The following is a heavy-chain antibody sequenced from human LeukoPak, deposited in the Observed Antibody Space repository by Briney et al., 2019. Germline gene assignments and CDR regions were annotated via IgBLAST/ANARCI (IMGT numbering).Heavy chain of an antibody. V-gene: IGHV4-59*01. Sequence: PSETLSLTCAVYGGSFSGYYWSRIRQPPGRGLEWIGYIYYSGSTNYNPSLKSRVTISVDTAKNHFSLRLSTVTAADTAVYFCARGRVSSSTWYSTYYYYFYMDVWGKGTTVTVS. J-gene: IGHJ6*03. D-gene: IGHD6-13*01. CDR3: ARGRVSSSTWYSTYYYYFYMDV. CDR2: IYYSGST. CDR1: GGSFSGYY.